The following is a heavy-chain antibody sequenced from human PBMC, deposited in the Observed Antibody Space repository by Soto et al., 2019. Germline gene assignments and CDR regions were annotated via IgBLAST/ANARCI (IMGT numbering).Heavy chain of an antibody. D-gene: IGHD2-21*02. CDR2: IIPIFGTA. Sequence: QVQLVQSGAEVKKPGSSVKVSCKASGGTFGSYAISWVRQAPGQGLEWMGGIIPIFGTANYAQKIQGRVTITADESTSTAYMELSSLRSEDTAVYYCARDRGCGGDCYDAFDIWGQGTMVTVSS. V-gene: IGHV1-69*12. CDR3: ARDRGCGGDCYDAFDI. CDR1: GGTFGSYA. J-gene: IGHJ3*02.